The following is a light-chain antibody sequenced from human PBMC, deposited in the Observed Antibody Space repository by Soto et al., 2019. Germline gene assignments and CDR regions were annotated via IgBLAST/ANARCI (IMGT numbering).Light chain of an antibody. CDR2: DAS. Sequence: DIPMTQSPSTLSASVGDRVTITCRASQSISSWLAWYQQKPGKAPKLLIYDASILESGVPSRFRGSGSGTEFTLTLSSLQPDDFATYYCQQYYSYSWTFGQGTKVEIK. CDR1: QSISSW. CDR3: QQYYSYSWT. J-gene: IGKJ1*01. V-gene: IGKV1-5*01.